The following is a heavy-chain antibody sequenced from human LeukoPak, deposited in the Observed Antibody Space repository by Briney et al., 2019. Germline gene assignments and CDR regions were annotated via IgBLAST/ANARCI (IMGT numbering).Heavy chain of an antibody. CDR1: GFTFSSYA. CDR2: ISASGAST. CDR3: AKGVSTRLLYYFDY. J-gene: IGHJ4*02. V-gene: IGHV3-23*01. Sequence: GGSLRLSCAASGFTFSSYAMNWVRQAPGKGLEWVSVISASGASTYNADSVKGRFTISRDNSKNTLYLQMNSLRVEDTALYFCAKGVSTRLLYYFDYWGQGTLVTVSS. D-gene: IGHD6-6*01.